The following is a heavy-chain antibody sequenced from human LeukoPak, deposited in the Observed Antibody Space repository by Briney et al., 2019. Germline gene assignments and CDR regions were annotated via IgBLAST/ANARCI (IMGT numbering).Heavy chain of an antibody. Sequence: GGSLRLSCAASGFTFTSYGMHWVRQAPGKGLEWVANIKQDGSEKYYVDSVKGRFTISRDNAKNSLYLQLNSLRAEDTAVYYCARARRLVATPYDYWGQGTLVNVSS. D-gene: IGHD5-12*01. CDR2: IKQDGSEK. V-gene: IGHV3-7*01. CDR1: GFTFTSYG. J-gene: IGHJ4*02. CDR3: ARARRLVATPYDY.